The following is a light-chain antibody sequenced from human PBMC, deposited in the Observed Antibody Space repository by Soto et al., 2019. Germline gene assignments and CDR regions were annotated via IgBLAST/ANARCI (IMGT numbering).Light chain of an antibody. Sequence: QAVVTQSSSASASLGSSVKLTCTLSSGHSSYIIAWHQQQPGKAPRYLMKLEGSGSYNKGSGVPDRFSGSSSGADRYLTISNLQFEDEADYYCETWDSNTVVFGGGTKLTV. CDR2: LEGSGSY. V-gene: IGLV4-60*02. CDR3: ETWDSNTVV. J-gene: IGLJ2*01. CDR1: SGHSSYI.